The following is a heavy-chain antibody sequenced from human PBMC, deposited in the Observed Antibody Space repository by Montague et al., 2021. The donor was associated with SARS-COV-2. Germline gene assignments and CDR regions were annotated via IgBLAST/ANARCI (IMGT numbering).Heavy chain of an antibody. CDR3: ARRGHQAFGSGAIDY. CDR1: GDSIRSSSYY. CDR2: IYYDGST. Sequence: SETLSLTCTVAGDSIRSSSYYWGWIRQPPGRGLEWIGSIYYDGSTYYNPSFKSRVTISVDTSKKQFSLKLSSVTAADTAVYSCARRGHQAFGSGAIDYWGQGTLVTVSS. V-gene: IGHV4-39*01. J-gene: IGHJ4*02. D-gene: IGHD6-19*01.